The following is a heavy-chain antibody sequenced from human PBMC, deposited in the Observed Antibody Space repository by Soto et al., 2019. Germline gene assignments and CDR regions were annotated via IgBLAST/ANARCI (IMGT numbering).Heavy chain of an antibody. V-gene: IGHV1-69*01. CDR1: GGTFSSYA. CDR2: IIPIFGTA. J-gene: IGHJ4*02. D-gene: IGHD5-12*01. CDR3: ARENVDIVATIPPGFDY. Sequence: QVQLVQSGAEVKKPGSSVKVSCKASGGTFSSYAISWVRQAPGQGLEWMGGIIPIFGTANYAQKFQGRVTITADESTSTAYMQLSSPRSEDTAVYYCARENVDIVATIPPGFDYWGQGTLVTVSS.